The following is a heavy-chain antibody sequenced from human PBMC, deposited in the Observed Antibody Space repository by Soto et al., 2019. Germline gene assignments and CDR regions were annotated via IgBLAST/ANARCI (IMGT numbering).Heavy chain of an antibody. V-gene: IGHV4-31*03. CDR3: ARVYHVNYDGYFDY. CDR2: IFYTGNT. CDR1: GGPISGGGFY. Sequence: QVQLQESGPGLVKPSQTLSLTCTVSGGPISGGGFYWSWIRQSPGKGLEWIGYIFYTGNTHYNPSLKTRVAXXVXSXXSQFSLRLNSVTAADTAVYYCARVYHVNYDGYFDYWGQGTLVTVSS. D-gene: IGHD3-22*01. J-gene: IGHJ4*02.